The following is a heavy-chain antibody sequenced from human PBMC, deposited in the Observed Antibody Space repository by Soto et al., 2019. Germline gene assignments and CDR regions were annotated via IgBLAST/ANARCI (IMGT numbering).Heavy chain of an antibody. V-gene: IGHV5-51*01. D-gene: IGHD5-18*01. J-gene: IGHJ6*02. CDR2: IYPGDSDT. CDR3: ARSGKGYSYGYDYYGMDV. Sequence: GESLKISCKGSGYSFTSYWIGWVRQMPGKGLEWMGIIYPGDSDTRYSPSFQGQVTISADKSISTAYLQWSSLKASDTAMYYCARSGKGYSYGYDYYGMDVWGQGTTLPVS. CDR1: GYSFTSYW.